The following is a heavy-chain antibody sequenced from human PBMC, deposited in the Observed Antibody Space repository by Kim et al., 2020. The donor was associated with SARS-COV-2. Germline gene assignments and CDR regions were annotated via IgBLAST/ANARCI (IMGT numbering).Heavy chain of an antibody. CDR1: GFSFSTYA. J-gene: IGHJ4*02. V-gene: IGHV3-30*04. CDR2: ISYDGSKK. D-gene: IGHD4-17*01. CDR3: TRGATTDPGHF. Sequence: GGSLRLSCAASGFSFSTYAMHWVRQAPGKGLEWVAVISYDGSKKYYADSVKGRLTISRDNSKNTVYLEMNSLTAEDTAVYFCTRGATTDPGHFGGQGTLVTVSS.